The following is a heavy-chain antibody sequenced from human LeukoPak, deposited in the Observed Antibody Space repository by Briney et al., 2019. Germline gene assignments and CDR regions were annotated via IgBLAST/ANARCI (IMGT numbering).Heavy chain of an antibody. CDR2: INHSGST. CDR3: ARGTTGYSIPNWFDP. V-gene: IGHV4-34*01. Sequence: PSETLSLTCAVYGGSFSGYYWSWIRQPPGKGLEWIGEINHSGSTNYNPSLKSRVTISVDTSKNQFSLKLSSVTAADTAVYYCARGTTGYSIPNWFDPWGQGTLVTVSS. J-gene: IGHJ5*02. CDR1: GGSFSGYY. D-gene: IGHD6-13*01.